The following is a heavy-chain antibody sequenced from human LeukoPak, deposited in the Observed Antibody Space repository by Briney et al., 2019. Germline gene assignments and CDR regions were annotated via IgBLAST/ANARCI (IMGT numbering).Heavy chain of an antibody. Sequence: PSETLSLTCTVSGGSISSSSYYWGWVRQPPGKGLEWIGSIYYSGSTYYNPSLKSRVTISVDTSKNQFSLKLSSVTAADTAVYYCARVLKYYDFWSGYFDYWAREPWSPSLQ. CDR3: ARVLKYYDFWSGYFDY. D-gene: IGHD3-3*01. J-gene: IGHJ4*02. V-gene: IGHV4-39*01. CDR2: IYYSGST. CDR1: GGSISSSSYY.